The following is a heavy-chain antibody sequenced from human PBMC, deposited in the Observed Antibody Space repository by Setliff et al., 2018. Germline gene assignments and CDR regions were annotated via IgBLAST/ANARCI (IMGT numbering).Heavy chain of an antibody. V-gene: IGHV1-46*01. CDR1: GYALTNYY. CDR2: INPSGGLT. D-gene: IGHD6-19*01. CDR3: VRSSVPQVVLAADFDF. J-gene: IGHJ4*02. Sequence: GASVKVSCKASGYALTNYYMHWVRQAPGQGLEWMGIINPSGGLTRYAQKFQGRVTMTTDTSTSTVYMELKSLRSDDTAVYYCVRSSVPQVVLAADFDFWGQGTPVTVSS.